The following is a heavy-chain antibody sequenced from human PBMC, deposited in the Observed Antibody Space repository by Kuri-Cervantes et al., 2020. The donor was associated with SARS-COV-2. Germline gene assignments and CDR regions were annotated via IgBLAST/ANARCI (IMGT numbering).Heavy chain of an antibody. Sequence: ASVKVSCKASGYTFTSYGISWVRQAPGQGLEWMGIINPSGGSTSYAQKFQGRVTMTRDTSTSTVYMELSSLRSEDTAVYYCAREGAQSGSSDYWGQGTLVTVSS. J-gene: IGHJ4*02. CDR3: AREGAQSGSSDY. D-gene: IGHD3-10*01. CDR2: INPSGGST. CDR1: GYTFTSYG. V-gene: IGHV1-46*01.